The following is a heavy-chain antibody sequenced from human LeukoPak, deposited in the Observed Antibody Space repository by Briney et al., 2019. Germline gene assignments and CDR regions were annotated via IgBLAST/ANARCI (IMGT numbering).Heavy chain of an antibody. CDR3: ARPISSQGYFGVVID. CDR2: INPNSGGT. CDR1: GYTFTGYY. V-gene: IGHV1-2*06. D-gene: IGHD3-3*01. Sequence: ASVKVSCKASGYTFTGYYMHWVRQAPGQGLEWMGRINPNSGGTNYAQKFQGRVTMTRDTPISTAYMELSRLRSDNTAVYYCARPISSQGYFGVVIDWGQGTLVTVSS. J-gene: IGHJ4*02.